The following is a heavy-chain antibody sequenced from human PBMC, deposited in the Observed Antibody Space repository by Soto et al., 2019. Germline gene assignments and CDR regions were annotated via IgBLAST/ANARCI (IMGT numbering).Heavy chain of an antibody. D-gene: IGHD6-19*01. CDR3: AHRGTVAGYYRNLFDY. J-gene: IGHJ4*02. CDR2: IYWDDDK. Sequence: SGPTLVNPTQTLTLTCTFSVFSLSTSGVGVGWIRQPPGKALEWLALIYWDDDKRYSPSLKSRLTITKDTSKNQVVLTMTNMDPVDTATYYCAHRGTVAGYYRNLFDYWGQGTLVTVSS. V-gene: IGHV2-5*02. CDR1: VFSLSTSGVG.